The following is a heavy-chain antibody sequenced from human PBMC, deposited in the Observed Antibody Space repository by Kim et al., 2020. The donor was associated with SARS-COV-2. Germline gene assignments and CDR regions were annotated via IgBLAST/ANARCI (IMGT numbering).Heavy chain of an antibody. CDR1: GFTFSSYG. J-gene: IGHJ4*02. CDR3: AKDFSETGGPSSFGYYIGGLVDY. CDR2: ISYDGSNK. Sequence: GGSLRLSCAASGFTFSSYGMHWVRQAPGKGLEWVAVISYDGSNKYYADSVKGRFTISRDNSKNTLYLQMNSLRAEDTAVYYCAKDFSETGGPSSFGYYIGGLVDYWGQGTLVTVSS. D-gene: IGHD3-22*01. V-gene: IGHV3-30*18.